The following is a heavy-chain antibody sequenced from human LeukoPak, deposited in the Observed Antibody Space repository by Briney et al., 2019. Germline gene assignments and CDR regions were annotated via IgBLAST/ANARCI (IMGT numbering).Heavy chain of an antibody. CDR2: ISTDNGDT. CDR3: AREGLGELTLDC. J-gene: IGHJ4*02. V-gene: IGHV1-18*01. Sequence: ASVKVSCKASGGTFSSYVISWVRQAPGQGLEWMGWISTDNGDTNYAQKLQGRVTMTTDTSTSTAYMELRSLRSDDTAVYYCAREGLGELTLDCWGQGTLVTVSS. CDR1: GGTFSSYV. D-gene: IGHD3-16*01.